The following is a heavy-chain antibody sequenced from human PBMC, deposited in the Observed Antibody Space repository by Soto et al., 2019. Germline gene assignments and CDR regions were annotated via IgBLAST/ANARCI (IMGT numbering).Heavy chain of an antibody. V-gene: IGHV1-2*02. CDR2: MNPNSGDT. D-gene: IGHD5-12*01. CDR1: GYRFSDYY. CDR3: ARESGGATATLDYYYFYMDV. J-gene: IGHJ6*03. Sequence: QVQLVQSGAEVQKPGASVTVSCKASGYRFSDYYLHWVRQAPGQGPEWMGWMNPNSGDTKYAQKFKGRVTMTMDTSVRTAFMELNWLKSDDTAVYYCARESGGATATLDYYYFYMDVWGIGTTVTVSS.